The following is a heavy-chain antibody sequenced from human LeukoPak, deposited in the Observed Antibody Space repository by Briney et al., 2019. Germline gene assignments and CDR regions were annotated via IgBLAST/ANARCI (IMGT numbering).Heavy chain of an antibody. CDR1: GDSVSSNSGA. Sequence: SQTLSLTCAISGDSVSSNSGAWNWFRQSPSRGLEWLGRTYYRSKWYNDYAVSVKSRIAINPDTSKNQFSLRLSSVTAADTAVYYCASGYARYSSSSPGIFDYWGQGTLVTVSS. CDR2: TYYRSKWYN. V-gene: IGHV6-1*01. CDR3: ASGYARYSSSSPGIFDY. D-gene: IGHD6-13*01. J-gene: IGHJ4*02.